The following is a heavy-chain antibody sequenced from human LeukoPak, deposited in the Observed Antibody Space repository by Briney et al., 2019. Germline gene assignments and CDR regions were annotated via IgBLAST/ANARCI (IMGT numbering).Heavy chain of an antibody. Sequence: SETLSLTCAVYGGSFSGYYWSWIRQPPGRGLEWIGEINHSGSTNYNPSLKSRVTISVDTSKNQFSLKLSSVTAADTAVYYCARGYGSGSYYNLIWFDPWGQGTLVTVSS. CDR1: GGSFSGYY. V-gene: IGHV4-34*01. CDR2: INHSGST. J-gene: IGHJ5*02. CDR3: ARGYGSGSYYNLIWFDP. D-gene: IGHD3-10*01.